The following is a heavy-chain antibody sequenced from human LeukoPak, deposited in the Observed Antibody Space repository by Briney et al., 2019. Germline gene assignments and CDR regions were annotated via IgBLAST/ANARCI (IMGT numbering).Heavy chain of an antibody. Sequence: ASVKVSCKASDYTFIRYGVTWVRQAPGQGLEWLGWVSAYNGATDYPQKFRGRVTMTTDTSTSTAYMELRSLRSDDTAFYYCARDASSIQYRAAFDLWGQGTLVTVSS. J-gene: IGHJ3*01. CDR3: ARDASSIQYRAAFDL. V-gene: IGHV1-18*01. CDR2: VSAYNGAT. CDR1: DYTFIRYG. D-gene: IGHD2-21*01.